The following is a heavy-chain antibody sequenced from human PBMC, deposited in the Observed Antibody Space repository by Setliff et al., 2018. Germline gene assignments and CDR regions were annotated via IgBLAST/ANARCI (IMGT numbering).Heavy chain of an antibody. CDR2: IYTSGST. J-gene: IGHJ6*03. Sequence: SETLSLTCAVSGYSISSGSYYWSWIRQPAGKGLEWIGHIYTSGSTDYNPSLKSRVTISLDTSKNQFSLRLTSVTAADTAAYYCARTQGEQQLTHPYYYYYYMDVWGKGTTVTVSS. CDR3: ARTQGEQQLTHPYYYYYYMDV. D-gene: IGHD6-13*01. CDR1: GYSISSGSYY. V-gene: IGHV4-61*09.